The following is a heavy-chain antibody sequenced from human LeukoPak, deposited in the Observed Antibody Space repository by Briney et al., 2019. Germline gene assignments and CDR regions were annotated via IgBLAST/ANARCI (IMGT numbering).Heavy chain of an antibody. Sequence: GGSLRLSCAASGFTFSSYWMSWVRQAPGKGLEWVANIKQDGSEKYYVDSVKGRFTISRDNAKNSLYLQMNSLRAEDTAVYYCARDFRDQNYYGSSGEEYYFDYWGQGTLVTVSS. D-gene: IGHD3-22*01. CDR1: GFTFSSYW. CDR2: IKQDGSEK. V-gene: IGHV3-7*01. CDR3: ARDFRDQNYYGSSGEEYYFDY. J-gene: IGHJ4*02.